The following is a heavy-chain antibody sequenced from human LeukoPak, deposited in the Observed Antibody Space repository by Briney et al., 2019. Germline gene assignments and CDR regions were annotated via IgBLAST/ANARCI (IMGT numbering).Heavy chain of an antibody. V-gene: IGHV3-30-3*01. CDR1: GFTFSSYA. CDR3: ARGRGPGWYFDY. D-gene: IGHD6-19*01. Sequence: GGSLRLSCAASGFTFSSYAVHWVRQTPGKGLEWVAVISYDGSNKYYADSVKGRFTISRDNSKNTLYLQMDSLRAEDTAVYFCARGRGPGWYFDYWGQGTLVTVSS. J-gene: IGHJ4*02. CDR2: ISYDGSNK.